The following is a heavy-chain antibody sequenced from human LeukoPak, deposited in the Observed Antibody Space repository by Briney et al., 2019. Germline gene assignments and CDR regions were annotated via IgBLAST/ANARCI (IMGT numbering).Heavy chain of an antibody. D-gene: IGHD6-19*01. J-gene: IGHJ4*02. CDR3: ARGWGSGWTYDY. Sequence: SETLSLTCAVYGGSFSGYYWSWIRQPPGKGLEWIGEINHSGSTNYNPSLKSRVTISVDTSKNQFSLKLSSVTAANTAVYYCARGWGSGWTYDYWGQGTLVTVSS. V-gene: IGHV4-34*01. CDR2: INHSGST. CDR1: GGSFSGYY.